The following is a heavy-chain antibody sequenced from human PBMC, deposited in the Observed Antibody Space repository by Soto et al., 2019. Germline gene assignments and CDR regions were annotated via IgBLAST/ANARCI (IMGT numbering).Heavy chain of an antibody. CDR1: TYNFKTLI. J-gene: IGHJ6*02. Sequence: ASVKVSCKASTYNFKTLIISGLRQAPGQGLEWVGWISAYNGNTQYGLKFHDRVTMTTDTSTTTAYLELRSLTTDDTALYFCARNHDFWIGVGGGMDVWGQGTTVTVSS. D-gene: IGHD3-3*01. CDR2: ISAYNGNT. CDR3: ARNHDFWIGVGGGMDV. V-gene: IGHV1-18*01.